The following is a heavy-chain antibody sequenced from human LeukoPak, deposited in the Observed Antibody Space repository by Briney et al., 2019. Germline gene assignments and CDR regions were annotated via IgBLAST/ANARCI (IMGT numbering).Heavy chain of an antibody. J-gene: IGHJ5*02. Sequence: SVKVSCKASGGTFSSYAISWVRQAPGQGLEWMGRIIPILGIANYAQKFQGRVTITADKSTSTAYMELSSLRSEDTAVYYCARGTVGATSNWFDPWGQGTLVTVSS. CDR3: ARGTVGATSNWFDP. V-gene: IGHV1-69*04. D-gene: IGHD1-26*01. CDR1: GGTFSSYA. CDR2: IIPILGIA.